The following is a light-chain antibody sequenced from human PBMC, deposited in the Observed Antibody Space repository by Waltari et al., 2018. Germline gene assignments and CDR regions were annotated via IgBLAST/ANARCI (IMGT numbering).Light chain of an antibody. Sequence: EIVMTQSPATLSVSPGERATLSCRASQSVSTNLAWYQQKPGQAPRLLIYAASTRATGIPSRFRGSGSGTEFTLTINSLQSEDFAVYYCQQYNNWPPWTFGQGTKVEMK. CDR2: AAS. J-gene: IGKJ1*01. CDR3: QQYNNWPPWT. CDR1: QSVSTN. V-gene: IGKV3-15*01.